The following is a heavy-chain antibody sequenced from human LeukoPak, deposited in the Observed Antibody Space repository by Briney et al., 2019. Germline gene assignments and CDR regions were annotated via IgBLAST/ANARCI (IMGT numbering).Heavy chain of an antibody. CDR3: ARVDDYDSSGYPLDV. CDR1: GFTFSDYY. CDR2: ISSSGSTI. V-gene: IGHV3-11*01. Sequence: GGSLRLSCAASGFTFSDYYMSWIRQAPGKGLEGVSYISSSGSTIYYADSVKGRFTISRDNAKNSLYLQMNSLRAEDTAVYYCARVDDYDSSGYPLDVWGQGTTVTVSS. D-gene: IGHD3-22*01. J-gene: IGHJ6*02.